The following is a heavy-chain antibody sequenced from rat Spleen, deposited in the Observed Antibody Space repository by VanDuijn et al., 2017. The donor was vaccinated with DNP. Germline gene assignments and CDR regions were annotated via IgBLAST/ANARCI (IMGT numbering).Heavy chain of an antibody. CDR3: TRPGDFGGYGGMDA. Sequence: EVQLMESGGGLVQPGRSLKLSCAASGFTFSDYPMAWVRQAPKRGLEWVATITYDGSKTFYRDSLRGRFTISRDNARTILYLQMDSLWSEDTATYFCTRPGDFGGYGGMDAWGQGTSVTVSS. CDR1: GFTFSDYP. CDR2: ITYDGSKT. D-gene: IGHD1-11*01. V-gene: IGHV5-7*01. J-gene: IGHJ4*01.